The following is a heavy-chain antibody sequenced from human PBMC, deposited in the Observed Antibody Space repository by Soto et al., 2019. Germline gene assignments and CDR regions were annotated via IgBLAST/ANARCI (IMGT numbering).Heavy chain of an antibody. CDR2: INPSGGST. CDR3: ATPTTYDAFDI. V-gene: IGHV1-46*01. Sequence: ASVKVSCKASGYTFTSYYMHWVRQAPGQGLEWMGIINPSGGSTSYAQKFQGRVTMTKDTSTGTAYMELSSLRSEDTAVYYCATPTTYDAFDIWGQGTMVTVSS. CDR1: GYTFTSYY. J-gene: IGHJ3*02. D-gene: IGHD4-17*01.